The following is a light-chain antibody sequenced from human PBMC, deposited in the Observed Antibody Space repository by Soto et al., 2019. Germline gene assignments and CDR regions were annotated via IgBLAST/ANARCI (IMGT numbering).Light chain of an antibody. CDR2: ENN. CDR3: HSFYSRPGCYF. Sequence: QSVLTQPPSVSEAPGQRVTISCTGSSSNIGAGYEAHWYQQVPGTAPKLLIYENNNRPSGVPDRFSGSKSGTSASLAITGLRAGGGAEFSSHSFYSRPGCYFFGTGTKVPLL. CDR1: SSNIGAGYE. V-gene: IGLV1-40*01. J-gene: IGLJ1*01.